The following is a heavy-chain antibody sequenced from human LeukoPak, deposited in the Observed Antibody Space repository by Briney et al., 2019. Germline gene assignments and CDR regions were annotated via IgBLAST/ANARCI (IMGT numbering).Heavy chain of an antibody. J-gene: IGHJ6*02. CDR2: IYYNGIT. D-gene: IGHD2-21*01. CDR3: ARDLGGALDGYYGMDV. V-gene: IGHV4-59*01. Sequence: ASETLSLTCSVSGGSISSYYCSWIRQPPGKGLEWIGYIYYNGITNYNPSLKSRVTISADTSKNQFSLKLSSVTAADTAVYYCARDLGGALDGYYGMDVWGQGTTVTVSS. CDR1: GGSISSYY.